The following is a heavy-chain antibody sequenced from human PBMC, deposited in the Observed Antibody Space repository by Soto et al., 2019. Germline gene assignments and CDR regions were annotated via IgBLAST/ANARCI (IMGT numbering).Heavy chain of an antibody. J-gene: IGHJ5*02. CDR3: AKDSRGDSSGYYRS. CDR2: ISYDGSNK. V-gene: IGHV3-30*18. D-gene: IGHD3-22*01. CDR1: GFTFSSYG. Sequence: GGSLRLSCAASGFTFSSYGMHWVRQAPGKGLEWVAVISYDGSNKYYADSVKGRFTISRDNSKNTLYLQMNSLRAEDTAVYYCAKDSRGDSSGYYRSWGQGTLVTVSS.